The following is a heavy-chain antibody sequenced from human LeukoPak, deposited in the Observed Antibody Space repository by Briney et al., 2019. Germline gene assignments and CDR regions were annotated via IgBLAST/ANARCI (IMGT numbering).Heavy chain of an antibody. Sequence: PGGSLRLSCAASGFTFSSYAMSWVRQAPGKGLEWVSGISGSGASANYADSVKGRFTISRDFSKNTLDLQTRSLRAEDTAVYYCAKDKVAAAGPYYFDFWGQGALVAVSS. V-gene: IGHV3-23*01. CDR3: AKDKVAAAGPYYFDF. D-gene: IGHD6-13*01. CDR2: ISGSGASA. J-gene: IGHJ4*02. CDR1: GFTFSSYA.